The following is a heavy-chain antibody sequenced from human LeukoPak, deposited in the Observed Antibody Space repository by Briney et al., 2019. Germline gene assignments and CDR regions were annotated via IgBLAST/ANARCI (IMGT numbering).Heavy chain of an antibody. Sequence: SQTLSLTRTISGYSVSSNSAAWNWIRQSPSRGLEGLGRTYYRSKWYNDYGVSVKSRITINPDTSKNQFSLQLSSVTPEDTAVYYCARDTAGAEAGYYFDYWGQGTLVTVSS. CDR3: ARDTAGAEAGYYFDY. J-gene: IGHJ4*02. CDR1: GYSVSSNSAA. V-gene: IGHV6-1*01. D-gene: IGHD6-13*01. CDR2: TYYRSKWYN.